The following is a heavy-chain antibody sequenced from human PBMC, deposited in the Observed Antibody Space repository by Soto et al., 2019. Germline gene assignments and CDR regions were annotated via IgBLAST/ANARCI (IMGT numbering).Heavy chain of an antibody. CDR3: ARLPCSGSCFRGDY. Sequence: AETLSLNSTGSGDSISSSTYYWGWSRQPPGKGLEWIGSIYYSGSTYYNPSLKSRVTISVDTSKNQFSLKLSSVTAADTAVYYCARLPCSGSCFRGDYWGQGTLVTVS. V-gene: IGHV4-39*01. CDR2: IYYSGST. J-gene: IGHJ4*02. CDR1: GDSISSSTYY. D-gene: IGHD2-15*01.